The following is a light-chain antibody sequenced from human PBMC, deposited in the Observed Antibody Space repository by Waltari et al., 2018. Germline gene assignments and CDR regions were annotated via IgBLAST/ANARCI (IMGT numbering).Light chain of an antibody. J-gene: IGKJ1*01. Sequence: DILMTQSPSSLSASVGDRVTITCRASQSISNCLNWYQQKPGKAPNLLIYAASSLETGGPSRFSGSGSGTDFTLTISSLQPDDFGTYYCQQSYNTPPVTFGPGTKVEIK. CDR1: QSISNC. CDR2: AAS. V-gene: IGKV1-39*01. CDR3: QQSYNTPPVT.